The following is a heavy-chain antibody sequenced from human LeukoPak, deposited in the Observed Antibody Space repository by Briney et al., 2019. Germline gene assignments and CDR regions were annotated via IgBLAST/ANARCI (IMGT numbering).Heavy chain of an antibody. J-gene: IGHJ4*02. D-gene: IGHD6-6*01. CDR1: GFTFSDYA. Sequence: PGGSLRLSCAASGFTFSDYAMTWVRQAPGKGLEWVSAISGSGGSTYYADSVKGRFTISRDNSKNTGYQQLNSLRAEDTAVYYCAKGSRSNGYYIDYWGQGTLVTVSS. V-gene: IGHV3-23*01. CDR2: ISGSGGST. CDR3: AKGSRSNGYYIDY.